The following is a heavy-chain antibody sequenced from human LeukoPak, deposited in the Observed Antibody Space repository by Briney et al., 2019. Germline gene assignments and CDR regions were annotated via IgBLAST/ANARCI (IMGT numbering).Heavy chain of an antibody. CDR3: ARDRRGPFDY. J-gene: IGHJ4*02. CDR1: GFNFSSYW. Sequence: GGSLRLSCAASGFNFSSYWMSWVRQAPGKGLEWVANIKQDGSEKYYVDSVKGRFTISGDNAKNSLYLQMNSLRAEDTAVYYCARDRRGPFDYWGQGTLVTVSS. D-gene: IGHD3-10*01. CDR2: IKQDGSEK. V-gene: IGHV3-7*03.